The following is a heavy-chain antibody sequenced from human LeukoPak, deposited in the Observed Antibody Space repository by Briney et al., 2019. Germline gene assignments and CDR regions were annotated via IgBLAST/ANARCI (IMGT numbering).Heavy chain of an antibody. J-gene: IGHJ4*02. CDR3: ARAHMTTVTLGDY. V-gene: IGHV1-2*02. Sequence: ASVKVSCKASGYTLTDYYIHSVRQAPGQGLEWMGWINPNSGVTNYAQKFQGRVTLTRDTPISTAYMEVSRLRSDDTAVYYCARAHMTTVTLGDYWGQGSLVTVSS. D-gene: IGHD4-11*01. CDR1: GYTLTDYY. CDR2: INPNSGVT.